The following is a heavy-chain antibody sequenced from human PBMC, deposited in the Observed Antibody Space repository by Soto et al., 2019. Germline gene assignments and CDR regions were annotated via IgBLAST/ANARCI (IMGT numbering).Heavy chain of an antibody. D-gene: IGHD3-9*01. V-gene: IGHV3-48*02. CDR2: ISSGSKTI. CDR1: GFTFSGYS. J-gene: IGHJ4*02. Sequence: GGSLRLSXAASGFTFSGYSVNWVRQAPGKGLEWVSYISSGSKTIYYAESVRGRFTVSRDNARNSQYLQMNSLRDEDTAVYYCAREDILGVRSFDYWGQGTLVTVS. CDR3: AREDILGVRSFDY.